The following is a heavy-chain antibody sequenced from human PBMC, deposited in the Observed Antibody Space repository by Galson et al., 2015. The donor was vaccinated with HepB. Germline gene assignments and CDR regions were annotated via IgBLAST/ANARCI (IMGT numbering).Heavy chain of an antibody. Sequence: LRLTCAASGFTFSSYAMNWVRQAPGKGLEWVAVLSSHGDNEYYADSVKGRFTISRDNSENTVHLQMHSLRVEDTAVYYCARTFYFDYWGQGTLVTVSS. J-gene: IGHJ4*02. D-gene: IGHD3-16*01. CDR3: ARTFYFDY. CDR2: LSSHGDNE. CDR1: GFTFSSYA. V-gene: IGHV3-30*04.